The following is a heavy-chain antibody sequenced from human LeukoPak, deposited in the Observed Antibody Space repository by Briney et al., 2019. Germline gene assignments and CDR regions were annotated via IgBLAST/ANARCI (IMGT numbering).Heavy chain of an antibody. D-gene: IGHD4-17*01. CDR1: GDSISYESYY. Sequence: SETLSLTCAVSGDSISYESYYWNWIRQAPGRGPEWIGNIYRGRTRLNPSYTSRVAISVDMSKSQVSLSLTSVTAADTAIYYCAGEGEYGQSYSWGQGVLVVVSA. CDR2: IYRGRT. J-gene: IGHJ5*02. V-gene: IGHV4-30-2*01. CDR3: AGEGEYGQSYS.